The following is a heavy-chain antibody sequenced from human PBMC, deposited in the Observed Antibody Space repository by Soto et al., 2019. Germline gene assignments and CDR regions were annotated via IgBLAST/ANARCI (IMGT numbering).Heavy chain of an antibody. J-gene: IGHJ6*02. CDR2: ISYDGSNK. Sequence: QVQLVESGGGVVQPGRSLRLSCAASGFTFSSYAMHWVRQAPGKGLEWVAVISYDGSNKYYADSVKGRFTISRDNSKNALYLQMNSLRAEDTAVYYCARDGGYGSGLADFYYYCGMDVWGQGTTVTVSS. CDR1: GFTFSSYA. D-gene: IGHD3-10*01. CDR3: ARDGGYGSGLADFYYYCGMDV. V-gene: IGHV3-30-3*01.